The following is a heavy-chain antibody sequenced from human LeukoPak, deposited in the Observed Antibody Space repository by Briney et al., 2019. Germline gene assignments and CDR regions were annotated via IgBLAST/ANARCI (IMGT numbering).Heavy chain of an antibody. Sequence: ASVKVSCKASGYTFTSYYMHWVRQAPGQGLEWMGIINPSGGSTSYAQKFQGRVTMSRDMSTSTVYMELSSLRSEDTAVYYCTREGGYSFGTRNYHFDYWGQGTLVTVSS. CDR2: INPSGGST. D-gene: IGHD5-18*01. CDR3: TREGGYSFGTRNYHFDY. V-gene: IGHV1-46*01. CDR1: GYTFTSYY. J-gene: IGHJ4*02.